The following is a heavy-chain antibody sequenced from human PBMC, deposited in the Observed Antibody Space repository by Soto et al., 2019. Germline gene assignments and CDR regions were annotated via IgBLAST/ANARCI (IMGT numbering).Heavy chain of an antibody. CDR3: ATDGPSNSGNLYAFDI. D-gene: IGHD5-12*01. Sequence: QAQLVQSGAEVKKSGASVRVSCKASGYSLTNYGVTWVRQAPGQGLEWLGRVTPYKADTNSAQNLQGRVTMVTDTFTNTAYLELRSLRSDDTAVYFCATDGPSNSGNLYAFDIWGQGTMVTVSA. CDR2: VTPYKADT. V-gene: IGHV1-18*04. J-gene: IGHJ3*02. CDR1: GYSLTNYG.